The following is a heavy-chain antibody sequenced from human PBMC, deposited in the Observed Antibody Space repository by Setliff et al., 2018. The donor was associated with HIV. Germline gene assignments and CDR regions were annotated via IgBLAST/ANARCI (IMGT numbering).Heavy chain of an antibody. Sequence: ASVKVSCKASGYTFTSYHMYWVRQAPGQGLEWMGSINPSGGSTSYAQKFQGRVTMTRDTSTSTVYMELSSLRSEDTAVYYCARDQSLSRQWLVHWGQGTLVTVSS. J-gene: IGHJ4*02. V-gene: IGHV1-46*01. CDR2: INPSGGST. D-gene: IGHD6-19*01. CDR1: GYTFTSYH. CDR3: ARDQSLSRQWLVH.